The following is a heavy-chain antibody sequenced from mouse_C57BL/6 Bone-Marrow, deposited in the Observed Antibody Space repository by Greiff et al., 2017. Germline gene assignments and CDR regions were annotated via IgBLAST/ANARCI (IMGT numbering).Heavy chain of an antibody. CDR2: IHPNSGST. Sequence: VQLKQSGAELVKPGASVKLSCKASGYTFTSYWMHWVKQRPGQGLEWIGMIHPNSGSTNYNEKFKSKATLTVDKSSSTAYMQLSSRTSEDSAVYYGAREGRWDGAMDYWGQGTSVTVSS. D-gene: IGHD4-1*01. CDR1: GYTFTSYW. V-gene: IGHV1-64*01. CDR3: AREGRWDGAMDY. J-gene: IGHJ4*01.